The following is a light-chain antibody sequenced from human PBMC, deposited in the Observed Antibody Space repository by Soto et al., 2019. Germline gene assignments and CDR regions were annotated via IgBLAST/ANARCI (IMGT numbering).Light chain of an antibody. V-gene: IGLV1-40*01. CDR3: QSYDSSLSGVI. J-gene: IGLJ2*01. CDR1: SANIGAGYG. Sequence: QSVLTQPPSVSGAPGQRVTISCTGRSANIGAGYGVHWYIQLPGTAPKLLVYGDSNRPSGVPDRFSGSKSDTSASLAITGLQAEDEADYYCQSYDSSLSGVIFGGGAKLAGL. CDR2: GDS.